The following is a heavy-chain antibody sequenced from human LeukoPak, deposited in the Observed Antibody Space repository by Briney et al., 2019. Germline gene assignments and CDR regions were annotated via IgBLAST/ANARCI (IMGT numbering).Heavy chain of an antibody. D-gene: IGHD3-3*01. CDR1: GGSISSYY. V-gene: IGHV4-4*07. CDR2: IYTSGST. J-gene: IGHJ3*02. CDR3: ARGASYDSDDAFDI. Sequence: SSETLSLTCTVSGGSISSYYWSWIRQPAGKGLEWIGRIYTSGSTNYNPSLKSRVTMSVDTSKNQFSLKLSSVTAADTAVYYCARGASYDSDDAFDIWGQGTMVTVSS.